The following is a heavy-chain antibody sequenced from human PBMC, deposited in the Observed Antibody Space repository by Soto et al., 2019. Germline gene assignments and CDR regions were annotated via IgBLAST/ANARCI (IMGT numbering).Heavy chain of an antibody. J-gene: IGHJ3*02. CDR1: GYTFTSYA. V-gene: IGHV1-3*01. Sequence: ASVKVSCKASGYTFTSYAMHWVRQAPGQRLEWMGWINAGNGNTKYSQKFQGRVTITRDTSASTAYMELSSLRSEDTAVYYCARQREDYDSSGYYLDAFDIWGQGTMVTVSS. CDR2: INAGNGNT. CDR3: ARQREDYDSSGYYLDAFDI. D-gene: IGHD3-22*01.